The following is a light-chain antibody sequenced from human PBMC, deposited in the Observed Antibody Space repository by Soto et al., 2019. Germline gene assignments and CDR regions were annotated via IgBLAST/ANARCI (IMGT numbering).Light chain of an antibody. J-gene: IGKJ2*01. Sequence: EIVLTQSPGTLSLSPGERATLSCRASQSVSSSYLAWYQQKPGQALRLLIYGASSRATGIPDRFSGSGSGTDFTLTISRLEPEDFAVYYCHQYGSSPPYTFGQGTKLEIK. CDR3: HQYGSSPPYT. CDR1: QSVSSSY. V-gene: IGKV3-20*01. CDR2: GAS.